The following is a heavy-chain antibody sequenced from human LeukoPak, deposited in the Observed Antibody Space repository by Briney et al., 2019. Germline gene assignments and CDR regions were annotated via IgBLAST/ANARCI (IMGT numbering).Heavy chain of an antibody. Sequence: ASVKVSCKASGYTFTSYWISWVRQAPGQGLEWMGWISAYNGNKNYAQKLQGRVTMTTDTSTSTAYMELRSLRSDDTAVYYCARDREARRFGYSYGLFDYWGQGTLVTVSS. J-gene: IGHJ4*02. CDR3: ARDREARRFGYSYGLFDY. CDR1: GYTFTSYW. CDR2: ISAYNGNK. D-gene: IGHD5-18*01. V-gene: IGHV1-18*01.